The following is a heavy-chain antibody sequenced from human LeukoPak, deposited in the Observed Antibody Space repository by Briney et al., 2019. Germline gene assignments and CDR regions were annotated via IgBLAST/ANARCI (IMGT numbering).Heavy chain of an antibody. CDR3: ASSGVDTAMPLDY. CDR2: LNTDGSTT. CDR1: GFSFSDYW. J-gene: IGHJ4*02. V-gene: IGHV3-74*01. D-gene: IGHD5-18*01. Sequence: GGSLRLSCAASGFSFSDYWMHWVRQAPGKGLVWVSRLNTDGSTTTYAESVKGRFTIPRDNAKNTLYLQMHSLRAEDTAIYYCASSGVDTAMPLDYWGQGTLVTVSS.